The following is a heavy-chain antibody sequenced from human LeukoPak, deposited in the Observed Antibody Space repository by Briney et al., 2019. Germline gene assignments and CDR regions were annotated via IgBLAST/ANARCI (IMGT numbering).Heavy chain of an antibody. V-gene: IGHV1-2*04. D-gene: IGHD3-10*01. CDR1: GYTFTGYY. J-gene: IGHJ3*02. Sequence: ASVKVSCKASGYTFTGYYMHWVRQAPGQGLEWMGWINPNSGGTSYAQKFQGWVTMTRDTSISTAYMELSRLRSDDTAVYYCARGVGSKNDAFDIWGQGTMVTVSS. CDR2: INPNSGGT. CDR3: ARGVGSKNDAFDI.